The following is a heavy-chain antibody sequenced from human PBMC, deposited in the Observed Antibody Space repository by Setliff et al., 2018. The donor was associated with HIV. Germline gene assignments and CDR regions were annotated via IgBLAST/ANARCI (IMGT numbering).Heavy chain of an antibody. V-gene: IGHV3-30*04. CDR3: ARARTRVTMVRGAMSF. D-gene: IGHD3-10*01. CDR1: GFTFSSYA. J-gene: IGHJ4*02. CDR2: ISYDGSSE. Sequence: LSLSCVASGFTFSSYAMHWVRQAPGKGLEWVSVISYDGSSESYADSVKGRFTISRDNSKNTLYLQMNSLGPEDTAVYYCARARTRVTMVRGAMSFWGQGTLVTVSS.